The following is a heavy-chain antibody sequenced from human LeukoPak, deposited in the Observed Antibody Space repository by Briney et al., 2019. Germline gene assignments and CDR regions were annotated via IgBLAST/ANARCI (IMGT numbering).Heavy chain of an antibody. CDR1: GFTVSSNY. CDR2: IYNADST. J-gene: IGHJ4*02. D-gene: IGHD1-26*01. V-gene: IGHV3-53*01. CDR3: ARISGSYVFDY. Sequence: GGSLRLSCAASGFTVSSNYMSWVRQAPGKGLEWVSFIYNADSTYYADSVKGRFTVSRDNSKNTLYLQMNSLRPEDTAVYYCARISGSYVFDYWGQGTLVTVSS.